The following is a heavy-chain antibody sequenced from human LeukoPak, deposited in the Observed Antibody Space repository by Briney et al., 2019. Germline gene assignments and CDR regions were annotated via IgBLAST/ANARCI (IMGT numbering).Heavy chain of an antibody. V-gene: IGHV4-34*01. CDR2: INHSGST. Sequence: SETLSLTCAVYGGSFSGYYWSWIRQPPGKGLEWIGEINHSGSTNYNPSLKSRVTISVDTSKKQFSLRLSSVTAADTAVYYCARASYSYDINGWVPFDYWGQGTLVTVPS. CDR1: GGSFSGYY. D-gene: IGHD3-22*01. CDR3: ARASYSYDINGWVPFDY. J-gene: IGHJ4*02.